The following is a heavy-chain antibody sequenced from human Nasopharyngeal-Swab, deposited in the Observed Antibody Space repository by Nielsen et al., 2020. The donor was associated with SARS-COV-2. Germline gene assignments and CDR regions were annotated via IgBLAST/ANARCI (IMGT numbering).Heavy chain of an antibody. CDR1: CGSVNTASYY. D-gene: IGHD3-16*01. J-gene: IGHJ4*02. CDR2: IYPSGST. Sequence: SETLSLTCTVSCGSVNTASYYWSWIRQPPGKGPEWIGHIYPSGSTNYNPSLKSRLTMSIDTSQNLFSLRLTSVTAADSAMYYCASLTITFGGAIAQNWGQGTQVIVSS. CDR3: ASLTITFGGAIAQN. V-gene: IGHV4-61*01.